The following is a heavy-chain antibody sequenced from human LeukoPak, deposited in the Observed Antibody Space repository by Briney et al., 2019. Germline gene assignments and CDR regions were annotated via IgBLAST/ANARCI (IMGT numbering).Heavy chain of an antibody. J-gene: IGHJ4*02. CDR2: ISSSSSTI. V-gene: IGHV3-48*04. D-gene: IGHD6-13*01. CDR1: GFTFSSYS. Sequence: PGGSLRLSCAASGFTFSSYSMNWVRQAPGKGLEWVSYISSSSSTIYYADSVKGRFTISRDNAKNSLYLQMNSLRAEDTAVYYCARGTSDNGAAGSDFDYWGQGTLVTVSS. CDR3: ARGTSDNGAAGSDFDY.